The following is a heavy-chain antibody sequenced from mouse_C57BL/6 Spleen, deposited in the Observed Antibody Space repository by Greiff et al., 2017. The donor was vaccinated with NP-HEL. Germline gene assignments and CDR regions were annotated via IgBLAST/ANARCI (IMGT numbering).Heavy chain of an antibody. J-gene: IGHJ2*01. Sequence: QVQLKQPGAELVMPGASVKLSCKASGYTFTSYWMHWVKQRPGQGLEWIGEIDPSDSYTNYNQQFTGKSTLTVAKSSSTAYMQLNSLTSEDSAVYYCSRTDYSNYYFDYWGQGTTLTVS. CDR1: GYTFTSYW. CDR2: IDPSDSYT. CDR3: SRTDYSNYYFDY. D-gene: IGHD2-5*01. V-gene: IGHV1-69*01.